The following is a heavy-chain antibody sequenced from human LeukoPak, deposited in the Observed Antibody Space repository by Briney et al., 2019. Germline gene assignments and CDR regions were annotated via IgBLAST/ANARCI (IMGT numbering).Heavy chain of an antibody. CDR3: AKAIVLVPAAMFYFDY. D-gene: IGHD2-2*01. Sequence: PGLSLRLSCAASGFTFSSYAMTWVRQAPGKGLEWVSTIPVSGGNTYYADSVKGRFTISRDNSKNMLYLQMNSLRAEDTAVYYCAKAIVLVPAAMFYFDYWGQGTLVTVSS. CDR1: GFTFSSYA. J-gene: IGHJ4*02. CDR2: IPVSGGNT. V-gene: IGHV3-23*01.